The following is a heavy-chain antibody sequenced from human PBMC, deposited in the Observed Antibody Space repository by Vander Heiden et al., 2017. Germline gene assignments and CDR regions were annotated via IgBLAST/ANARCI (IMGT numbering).Heavy chain of an antibody. CDR3: AKDIGTYYVDYYYGMDV. V-gene: IGHV3-9*01. J-gene: IGHJ6*02. CDR2: ISWNSGSI. CDR1: AFTFDVYA. Sequence: DVQLVESGGGLVQPDRSLRLSCVASAFTFDVYAMHWVRQAPGKGLEWVSGISWNSGSIGYADSVKGRFTISRDNAKNSLYLQMNSLRAEDTALYYCAKDIGTYYVDYYYGMDVWGQGTTVTVSS. D-gene: IGHD3-10*02.